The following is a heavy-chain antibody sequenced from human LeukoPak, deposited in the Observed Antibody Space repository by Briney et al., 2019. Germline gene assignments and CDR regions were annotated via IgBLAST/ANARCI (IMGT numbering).Heavy chain of an antibody. CDR2: IRYDGSNK. Sequence: GGSLRLSCAASGFTFSSYGMHWVSQAPGKGLEWVAFIRYDGSNKYYADSVKGRFTISRDNSKNTLYLQMNSLRAEDTAVYYCAKESFRYDYVWGSYRSHFDYWGQGTLVTVSS. D-gene: IGHD3-16*02. J-gene: IGHJ4*02. V-gene: IGHV3-30*02. CDR1: GFTFSSYG. CDR3: AKESFRYDYVWGSYRSHFDY.